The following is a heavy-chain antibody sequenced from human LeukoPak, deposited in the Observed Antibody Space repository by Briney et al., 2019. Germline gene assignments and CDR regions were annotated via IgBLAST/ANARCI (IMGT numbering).Heavy chain of an antibody. D-gene: IGHD4-23*01. V-gene: IGHV4-61*08. Sequence: SETLSLTCTVSGGSISSGDYYWSWIRQPPGKGLEWIGYIYYSGSTNYNPSLKSRVTISVDTSKNQFSLKLSSVTAADTAVYYCAGQVVMAGDWFDPWGQGTLVTVSS. CDR1: GGSISSGDYY. CDR3: AGQVVMAGDWFDP. J-gene: IGHJ5*02. CDR2: IYYSGST.